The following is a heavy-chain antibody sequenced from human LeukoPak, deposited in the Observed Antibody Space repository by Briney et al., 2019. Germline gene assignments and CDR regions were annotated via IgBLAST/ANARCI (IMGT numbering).Heavy chain of an antibody. CDR1: GYTLTTYY. J-gene: IGHJ5*02. CDR2: IIPSGGVT. Sequence: ASVKVSCKASGYTLTTYYMHWVRQAPGQGLEWMGIIIPSGGVTTYAQKFQGRVTMTRDTSTSTVYMYLSSLRSEDTAVYYCARDGLSYTNPNNWFDPWGQGTLVTVSS. V-gene: IGHV1-46*01. D-gene: IGHD2-2*02. CDR3: ARDGLSYTNPNNWFDP.